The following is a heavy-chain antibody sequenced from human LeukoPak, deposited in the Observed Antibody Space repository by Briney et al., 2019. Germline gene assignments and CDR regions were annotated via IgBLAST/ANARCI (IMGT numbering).Heavy chain of an antibody. V-gene: IGHV1-69*01. CDR1: GGTFSSYA. J-gene: IGHJ6*03. D-gene: IGHD1-7*01. CDR3: ASMGPRRTTGPHYYYYYMDV. Sequence: GSSVKVSCKASGGTFSSYAISWVRQAPGQGLEWMGGIIPIFGTANYAQKLQGRVTITADESTSTAYMELSSLRSEDTAVYYCASMGPRRTTGPHYYYYYMDVWGEGTTVTVSS. CDR2: IIPIFGTA.